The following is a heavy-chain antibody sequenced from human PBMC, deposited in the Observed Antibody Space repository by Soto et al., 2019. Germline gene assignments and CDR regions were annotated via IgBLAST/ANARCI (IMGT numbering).Heavy chain of an antibody. J-gene: IGHJ4*02. D-gene: IGHD3-10*01. CDR2: INGDGSGT. V-gene: IGHV3-74*01. Sequence: EVQLVESGGGLVQPGGSLRLSCAASGFTFSGSWMHWVRQAPGKGLVWVSRINGDGSGTSYADFVKGRFTISRDNAKNTLLLEMNALRAEDTAVYYCARGIFGSGTANDYWGQGTLVTVSS. CDR3: ARGIFGSGTANDY. CDR1: GFTFSGSW.